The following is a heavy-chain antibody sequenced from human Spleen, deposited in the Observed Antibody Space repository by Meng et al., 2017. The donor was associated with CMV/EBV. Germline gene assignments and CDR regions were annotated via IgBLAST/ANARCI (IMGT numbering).Heavy chain of an antibody. CDR3: TKDYYHTSGSVSWGNWFDP. V-gene: IGHV1-69*04. Sequence: SVKVSCKASGGTFSSYTISWVRQAPGQGLEWMGRIIPILGIANYAQKFQGRVTITADKSTSTAYMELSSLRAEDTAVYYCTKDYYHTSGSVSWGNWFDPWGQGTLVTVSS. CDR2: IIPILGIA. J-gene: IGHJ5*02. D-gene: IGHD3-10*01. CDR1: GGTFSSYT.